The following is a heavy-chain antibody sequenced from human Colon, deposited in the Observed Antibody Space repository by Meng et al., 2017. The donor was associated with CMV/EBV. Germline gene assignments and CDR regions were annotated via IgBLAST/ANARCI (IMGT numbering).Heavy chain of an antibody. CDR3: ARYSKPSGPFDY. CDR1: GASMDSDTFF. V-gene: IGHV4-30-4*01. CDR2: ISYSGST. Sequence: SGASMDSDTFFLSWHRQAPGKALEWIGYISYSGSTFYTPSLKSRLSISIDTSENQFSLNLRSLTAADTAVYFCARYSKPSGPFDYWGQGTLVTVSS. D-gene: IGHD2-15*01. J-gene: IGHJ4*02.